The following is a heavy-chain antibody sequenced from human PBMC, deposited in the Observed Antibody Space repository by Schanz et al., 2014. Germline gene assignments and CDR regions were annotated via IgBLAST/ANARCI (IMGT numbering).Heavy chain of an antibody. V-gene: IGHV3-23*04. CDR1: GFSFGTYA. CDR2: ISGTGGDDT. CDR3: AKSDAFDI. J-gene: IGHJ3*02. Sequence: EEQLVESGGGLVQPGGSLRLSCAASGFSFGTYAMSWVRQAPGKGLLWVSSISGTGGDDTYYADSVKGRFTISRDNSKNTLYLQMNSLRAEDTAVYYCAKSDAFDIWGQGTLVTVSS.